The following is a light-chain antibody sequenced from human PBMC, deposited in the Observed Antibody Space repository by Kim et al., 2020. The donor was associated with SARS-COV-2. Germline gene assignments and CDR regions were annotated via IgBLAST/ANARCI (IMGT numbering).Light chain of an antibody. J-gene: IGKJ2*01. Sequence: SASVGDRVTITCRASQGINNYLAWFQQKPGKAHKSLIYGASTLHRGVPSKFSGSGFGTDFTLTISDLQPEDFASYYCQQYNGFPYTFGQGTKLEI. V-gene: IGKV1-16*02. CDR2: GAS. CDR1: QGINNY. CDR3: QQYNGFPYT.